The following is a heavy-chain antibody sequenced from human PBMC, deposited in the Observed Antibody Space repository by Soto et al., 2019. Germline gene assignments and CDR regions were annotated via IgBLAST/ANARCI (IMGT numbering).Heavy chain of an antibody. D-gene: IGHD2-15*01. CDR3: IRGGSPCYDDY. J-gene: IGHJ4*02. V-gene: IGHV3-73*01. CDR1: GFIFSGSA. CDR2: ILSKAGNYAT. Sequence: EVQLVESGGGLVQPGGSLTLSCAASGFIFSGSAVHWVRQASGKGLEWVGRILSKAGNYATAYPASMKGRFTISRDDSENTAFLQMNSLKTADTAVYSCIRGGSPCYDDYWCQGTLV.